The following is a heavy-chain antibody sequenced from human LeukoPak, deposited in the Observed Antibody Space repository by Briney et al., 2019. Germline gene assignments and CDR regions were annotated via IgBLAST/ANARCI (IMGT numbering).Heavy chain of an antibody. V-gene: IGHV3-48*02. CDR2: ISSRGGTI. CDR1: GFTFSSYS. J-gene: IGHJ6*04. CDR3: ARVQGECSSTTCLVRNVDV. Sequence: KAGGSLRLSCAASGFTFSSYSMNWVRQAPGKGLEWVSYISSRGGTIYYADSVKGRFTMSRDNGKNLVFLQMKGLRDEDTAMYYCARVQGECSSTTCLVRNVDVWGKGTTVSVSS. D-gene: IGHD2-2*01.